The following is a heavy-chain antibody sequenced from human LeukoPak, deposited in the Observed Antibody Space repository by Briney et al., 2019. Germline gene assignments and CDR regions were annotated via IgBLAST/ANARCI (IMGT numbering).Heavy chain of an antibody. V-gene: IGHV4-39*07. D-gene: IGHD4-11*01. CDR2: IYDSGST. J-gene: IGHJ2*01. CDR1: GGSIRSSYYY. Sequence: SETLSLTCIVSGGSIRSSYYYWGWIRQPPGKGLEWIGSIYDSGSTYYNPSLKSRVTISVDTSKNQFSLKLSSVTAADTAVYYCASTVTTNWYFDLWGRGTLVTVSS. CDR3: ASTVTTNWYFDL.